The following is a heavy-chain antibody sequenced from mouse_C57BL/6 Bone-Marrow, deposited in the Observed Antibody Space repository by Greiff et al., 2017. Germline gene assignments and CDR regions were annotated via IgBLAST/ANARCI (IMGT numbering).Heavy chain of an antibody. J-gene: IGHJ4*01. D-gene: IGHD1-1*01. CDR2: ISDGGSYT. CDR3: AREGITTVVA. CDR1: GFTFSSYA. Sequence: EVQGVESGGGLVKPGGSLKLSCAASGFTFSSYAMSWVRQTPEKRLEWVATISDGGSYTYYPDNVKGRFTISRDNAKNNLYLQMSHLKSEDTAMYYCAREGITTVVARGQGTSVTVSS. V-gene: IGHV5-4*01.